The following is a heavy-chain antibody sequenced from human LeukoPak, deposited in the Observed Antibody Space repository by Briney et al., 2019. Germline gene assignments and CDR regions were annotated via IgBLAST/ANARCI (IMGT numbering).Heavy chain of an antibody. V-gene: IGHV4-39*01. CDR2: IYYSGST. J-gene: IGHJ2*01. Sequence: SETLSLTCTVSGGSISSSSYYWGWIRQPPGKGLEWIGSIYYSGSTYYNPSLKSRVTISVDTSKNQFSLKLSSVTAADTAVYYCARRRGDWNYAWYFDLCGRGTLVTVSS. CDR3: ARRRGDWNYAWYFDL. D-gene: IGHD1-7*01. CDR1: GGSISSSSYY.